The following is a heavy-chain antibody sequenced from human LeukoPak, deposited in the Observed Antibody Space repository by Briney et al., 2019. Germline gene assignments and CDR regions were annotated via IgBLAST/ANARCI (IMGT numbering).Heavy chain of an antibody. Sequence: SEILSLTCAVYGGSFSGYYWSWIRQPPGKGLEWIGEINHSGSTNYNPSLRSRVTISVDTSKNQFSLKLSSVTAADTAVYYCAREDGGHFDYWGQGTLVTVSS. V-gene: IGHV4-34*01. CDR1: GGSFSGYY. CDR2: INHSGST. CDR3: AREDGGHFDY. J-gene: IGHJ4*02. D-gene: IGHD4-23*01.